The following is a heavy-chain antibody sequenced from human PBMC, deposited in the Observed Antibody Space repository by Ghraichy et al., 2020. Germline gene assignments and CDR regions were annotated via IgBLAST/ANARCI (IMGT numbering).Heavy chain of an antibody. V-gene: IGHV3-7*04. Sequence: GGSLRLSCAASGFTFNTYYMTWVRQAPGKGLEWVANIKQDGGEKYYVDSVKGRFTISRDNAKDSVYLQMNSLRAEDTAVYYCGRGGYIYGSNPVDYWGQGTQVTASS. CDR3: GRGGYIYGSNPVDY. CDR1: GFTFNTYY. CDR2: IKQDGGEK. D-gene: IGHD5-18*01. J-gene: IGHJ4*02.